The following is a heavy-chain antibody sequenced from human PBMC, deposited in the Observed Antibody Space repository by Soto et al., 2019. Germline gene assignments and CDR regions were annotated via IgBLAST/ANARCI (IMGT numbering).Heavy chain of an antibody. V-gene: IGHV4-4*02. CDR2: IYQSGST. Sequence: PSETLCLTCAVSGGSISSSNWWSWVRQPPGKGMEWIGEIYQSGSTNYNPSLKSRVTISVDKSKNQFSLKLSSVTAADTAVYYCASGRKSYYGSGSYYKRDVWGQGTTVTVSS. CDR1: GGSISSSNW. CDR3: ASGRKSYYGSGSYYKRDV. D-gene: IGHD3-10*01. J-gene: IGHJ6*02.